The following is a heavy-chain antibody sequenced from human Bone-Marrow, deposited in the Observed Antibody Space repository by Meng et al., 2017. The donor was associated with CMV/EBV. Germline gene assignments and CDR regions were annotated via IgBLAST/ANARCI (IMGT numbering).Heavy chain of an antibody. Sequence: SETLSLTCAVYGGSFSGYYWSWIRQPPGKGLEWIGEINHSGSTNYNPSLKSRVTISVDTSKNQFSLKLSSVTAADTAVYYCARDLSSGYDFWGGSPLYGMDVWGQGTTVTVSS. CDR1: GGSFSGYY. D-gene: IGHD3-3*01. CDR3: ARDLSSGYDFWGGSPLYGMDV. CDR2: INHSGST. V-gene: IGHV4-34*01. J-gene: IGHJ6*02.